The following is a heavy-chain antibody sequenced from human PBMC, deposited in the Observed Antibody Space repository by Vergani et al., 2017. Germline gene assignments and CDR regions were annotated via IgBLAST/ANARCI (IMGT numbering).Heavy chain of an antibody. CDR2: IKQDGSEK. D-gene: IGHD6-19*01. V-gene: IGHV3-7*01. CDR1: GFTFSTYW. CDR3: ARVSQSSYNSGWYTSYYYYYMDV. J-gene: IGHJ6*03. Sequence: EVQLVESGGGLVQPGGSLRLSCAASGFTFSTYWMSWVRQAPGKGLEWVANIKQDGSEKYYVDSVKGRFTISRDNAKNSLYLQLISLRAEDTAVYYCARVSQSSYNSGWYTSYYYYYMDVWGKGTTVTVSS.